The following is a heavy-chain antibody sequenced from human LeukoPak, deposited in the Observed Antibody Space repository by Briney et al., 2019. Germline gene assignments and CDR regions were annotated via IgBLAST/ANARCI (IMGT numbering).Heavy chain of an antibody. CDR2: IYHSGST. J-gene: IGHJ4*02. CDR1: GGSISSSNW. CDR3: ARWAVGATSYFDY. D-gene: IGHD1-26*01. V-gene: IGHV4-4*02. Sequence: SETLSLTCAVSGGSISSSNWWSWVRQPPGKGLEWIGEIYHSGSTNYNPSLKSRVTISVDKSKNQFSLKLSSVTAADTAVYYCARWAVGATSYFDYWGQGTLVTVSS.